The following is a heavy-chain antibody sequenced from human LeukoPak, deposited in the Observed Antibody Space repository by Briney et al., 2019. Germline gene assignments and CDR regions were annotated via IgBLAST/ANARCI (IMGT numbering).Heavy chain of an antibody. J-gene: IGHJ4*02. Sequence: PGGSLRLSCATSGFTFSEYWMNWVRQAPGKGVEWVACISEDGTTTYYMDSVEGRFTVSRDTAKTSLFLQMGTLRVEDTAFYYCERDPLRGDGSAFDHWGQGTQVTVSS. D-gene: IGHD6-25*01. CDR2: ISEDGTTT. CDR1: GFTFSEYW. V-gene: IGHV3-7*01. CDR3: ERDPLRGDGSAFDH.